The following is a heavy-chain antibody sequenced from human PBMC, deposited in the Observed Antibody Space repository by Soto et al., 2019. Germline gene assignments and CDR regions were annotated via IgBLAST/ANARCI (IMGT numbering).Heavy chain of an antibody. Sequence: PGGSLRLSCVASGYTFGRYSMNWVRQAPGKGLEWVSYISSTSSPIYYADSVKGRFTISRDNANNSLFLQMNSLRDEDTAVYYCARGISETGTGRYFDYWARGIRVTVSS. CDR2: ISSTSSPI. D-gene: IGHD1-1*01. CDR3: ARGISETGTGRYFDY. CDR1: GYTFGRYS. V-gene: IGHV3-48*02. J-gene: IGHJ4*02.